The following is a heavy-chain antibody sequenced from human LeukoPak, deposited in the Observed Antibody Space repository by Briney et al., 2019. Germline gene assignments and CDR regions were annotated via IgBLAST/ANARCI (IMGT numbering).Heavy chain of an antibody. CDR1: GYTFTDYY. J-gene: IGHJ4*02. Sequence: ASVKVSFKASGYTFTDYYMHWVRQAPGQGLEWMGWINPNSGGTNYAQKFQGRVTMTRDTSISTAYMELSRLRSDDTAVYYCARGGSAAGETDYWGQGTLVTVSS. V-gene: IGHV1-2*02. D-gene: IGHD6-13*01. CDR3: ARGGSAAGETDY. CDR2: INPNSGGT.